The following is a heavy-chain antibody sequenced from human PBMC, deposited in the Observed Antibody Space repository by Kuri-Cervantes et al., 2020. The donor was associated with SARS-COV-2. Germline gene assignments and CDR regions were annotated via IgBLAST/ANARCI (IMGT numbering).Heavy chain of an antibody. Sequence: GGSLRLSSAASGFTFSDYYMSWNRQAQGKGLEWVSYISSSSSYTNYADSVKGRFTISRDNSKNTLYLQMNSLRAEDTAVYYCAKSYYGGTTGWFDPWGQGTLFTVSS. CDR1: GFTFSDYY. CDR3: AKSYYGGTTGWFDP. J-gene: IGHJ5*02. D-gene: IGHD4-23*01. CDR2: ISSSSSYT. V-gene: IGHV3-11*03.